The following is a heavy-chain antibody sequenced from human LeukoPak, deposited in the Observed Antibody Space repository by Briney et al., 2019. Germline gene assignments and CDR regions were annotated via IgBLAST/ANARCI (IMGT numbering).Heavy chain of an antibody. CDR3: AREWEYYDILTGTTASFDY. CDR1: GFTSISKS. CDR2: ISSSSSYI. Sequence: SLSPSCALAGFTSISKSMNCVRQAPGNGLEWVASISSSSSYIHYADSVKGRFNISRDNAKSSLYMQMNRVRAEDTAMYYCAREWEYYDILTGTTASFDYWGQGTLVTVSS. D-gene: IGHD3-9*01. J-gene: IGHJ4*02. V-gene: IGHV3-21*01.